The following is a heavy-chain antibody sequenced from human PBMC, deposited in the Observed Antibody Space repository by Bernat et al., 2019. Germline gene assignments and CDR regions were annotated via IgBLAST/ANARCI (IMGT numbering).Heavy chain of an antibody. CDR1: GFTFSSYW. CDR2: IKQDGSEK. D-gene: IGHD3-3*01. V-gene: IGHV3-7*03. J-gene: IGHJ6*02. Sequence: EVQLVESGGGLVQPGGSLRLSCAASGFTFSSYWMSWVRQAPGKGLEWVANIKQDGSEKYYVDSVRGRFTISRDNAKNSLYLRMNSLRAEDTAVYYCAGEWGRYDFWSGYWDYYYYGMDVWGQGTTVTVSS. CDR3: AGEWGRYDFWSGYWDYYYYGMDV.